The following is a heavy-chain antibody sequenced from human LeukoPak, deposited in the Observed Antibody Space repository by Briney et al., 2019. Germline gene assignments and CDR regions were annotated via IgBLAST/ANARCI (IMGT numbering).Heavy chain of an antibody. J-gene: IGHJ4*02. D-gene: IGHD6-19*01. Sequence: SETLSLTCAVSGYSISSGYYWGCIRQPPGKGLGCIGSIYHSGSTYYNPSLKSRVTISVDTSKNQFSLKLSSVTAADTAVYYCARVRVVGSSGWYKDWGQGTLVTVSS. CDR1: GYSISSGYY. CDR3: ARVRVVGSSGWYKD. V-gene: IGHV4-38-2*01. CDR2: IYHSGST.